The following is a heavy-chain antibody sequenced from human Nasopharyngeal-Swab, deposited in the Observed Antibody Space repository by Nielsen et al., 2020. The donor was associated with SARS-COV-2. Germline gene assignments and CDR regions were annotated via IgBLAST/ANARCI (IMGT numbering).Heavy chain of an antibody. Sequence: SETLSLTCTVSGGSISSSSYYWGWIRQPPGKGREWIGSIYYSGSTYYNPSLKSRVTISVDTSKNQFSLKLSSVAAADTAVYYCARDWGGGSRNWFDPWGQGTLVTVSS. CDR3: ARDWGGGSRNWFDP. J-gene: IGHJ5*02. V-gene: IGHV4-39*07. CDR2: IYYSGST. D-gene: IGHD2-15*01. CDR1: GGSISSSSYY.